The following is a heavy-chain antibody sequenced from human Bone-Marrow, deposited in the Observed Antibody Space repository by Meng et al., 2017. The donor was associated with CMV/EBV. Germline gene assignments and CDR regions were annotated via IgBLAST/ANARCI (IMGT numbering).Heavy chain of an antibody. CDR1: GGSISSYY. V-gene: IGHV4-59*01. CDR2: IYYSGST. D-gene: IGHD3-22*01. J-gene: IGHJ3*02. CDR3: ANYYDSSGYGIDI. Sequence: SETLSLTCTVSGGSISSYYWSWIRQPPGKGLEWIGYIYYSGSTNYTPSLKSRVTISVDTSKNQFSLKLSSVTAADTAVYYCANYYDSSGYGIDIWGQGTNVTVSS.